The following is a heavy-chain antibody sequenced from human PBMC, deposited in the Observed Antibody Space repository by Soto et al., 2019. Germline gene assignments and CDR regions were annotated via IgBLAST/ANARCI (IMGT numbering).Heavy chain of an antibody. J-gene: IGHJ4*02. CDR1: GFTVGNNY. CDR2: IYSTGTT. D-gene: IGHD3-10*02. Sequence: EVQLVESGGGLIQPGGSLKLSCAASGFTVGNNYMSWVRQAPGKGLEWVSLIYSTGTTKYADSVKGRCTVSRDKAKNTPYLQMNSLRAEDTAVYYWAKDGRCSGRHYNSFCYWGQGTLVTVSS. V-gene: IGHV3-53*01. CDR3: AKDGRCSGRHYNSFCY.